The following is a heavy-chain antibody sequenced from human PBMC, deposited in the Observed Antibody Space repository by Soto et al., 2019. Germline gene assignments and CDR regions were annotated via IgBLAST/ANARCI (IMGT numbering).Heavy chain of an antibody. CDR2: ISAYNGNT. Sequence: GAPVEVSCTASGDTSTSYGISWVRQAPGQGLEWMGWISAYNGNTNYAQKLQGRVTMTTDTSTSTAYMELRSLRSDDTAVYYCACGYDSSGLGWFDPWGQGTLVTVSS. CDR3: ACGYDSSGLGWFDP. D-gene: IGHD3-22*01. V-gene: IGHV1-18*01. J-gene: IGHJ5*02. CDR1: GDTSTSYG.